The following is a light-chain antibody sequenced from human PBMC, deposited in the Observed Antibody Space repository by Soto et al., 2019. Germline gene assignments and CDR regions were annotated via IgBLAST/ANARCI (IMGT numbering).Light chain of an antibody. CDR3: QKRSNWGT. V-gene: IGKV3-11*01. J-gene: IGKJ4*01. CDR1: QSVSRY. Sequence: EIVLTQSPATLSLSPGERATLSCRASQSVSRYLAWYQQKPGQAPRLLIYDASNRATGIPARFSGSGSETDFTLTISSLEPEDFAVYYCQKRSNWGTFGGGTKVEIK. CDR2: DAS.